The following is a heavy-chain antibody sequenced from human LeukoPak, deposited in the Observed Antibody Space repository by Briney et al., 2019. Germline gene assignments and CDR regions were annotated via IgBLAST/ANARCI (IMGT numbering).Heavy chain of an antibody. Sequence: GGSLRLSCAASGFKFDDYGMSWVRQAPGKGLEWVCDVNWNGAWTGYADSVKGRFTISRDNAKNSLYLQMNSLRAEDTALYYCAGYYYDSSRGFDLWGQGTLVTVSA. CDR3: AGYYYDSSRGFDL. V-gene: IGHV3-20*04. CDR2: VNWNGAWT. CDR1: GFKFDDYG. D-gene: IGHD3-22*01. J-gene: IGHJ5*02.